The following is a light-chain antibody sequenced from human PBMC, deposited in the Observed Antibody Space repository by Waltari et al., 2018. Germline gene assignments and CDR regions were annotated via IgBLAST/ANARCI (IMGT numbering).Light chain of an antibody. Sequence: SYALTQPASVSVSPGQTARIPCSGDAFPKPYAYWYQKKPGQAPVLTIYKDTERPSGIPERFSGSTSGTTVTLTITGVLAEDEAQYYCQSADSSERWVFGGGTKLTVL. CDR3: QSADSSERWV. CDR2: KDT. J-gene: IGLJ3*02. V-gene: IGLV3-25*03. CDR1: AFPKPY.